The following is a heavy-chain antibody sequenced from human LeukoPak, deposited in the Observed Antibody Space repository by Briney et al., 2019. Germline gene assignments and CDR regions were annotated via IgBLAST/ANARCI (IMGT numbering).Heavy chain of an antibody. CDR3: AKLSSSGWYEDWFDP. Sequence: GGSLRLSCEASGFTFSSYAMSWVRQAPGKGLEWVSAISGSGGSTYYADSVKGRFTISRDNSKNTLYLQMNSLRAEDTAVYYCAKLSSSGWYEDWFDPWGQGTLVTVSS. CDR2: ISGSGGST. J-gene: IGHJ5*02. V-gene: IGHV3-23*01. CDR1: GFTFSSYA. D-gene: IGHD6-19*01.